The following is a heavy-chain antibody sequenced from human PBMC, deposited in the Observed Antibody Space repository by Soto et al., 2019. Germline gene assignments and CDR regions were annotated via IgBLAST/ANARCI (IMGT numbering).Heavy chain of an antibody. V-gene: IGHV4-59*01. CDR1: GGSISSYY. Sequence: SETLSLTCTVSGGSISSYYWSWIRQPPGKGLEWIGYIYYSGSTNYNPSLKSRVTISVDTSKNQFSLKLSSVTAADTAVYYCASFTMVRGVHFDYWGQGTLVTVSS. J-gene: IGHJ4*02. D-gene: IGHD3-10*01. CDR2: IYYSGST. CDR3: ASFTMVRGVHFDY.